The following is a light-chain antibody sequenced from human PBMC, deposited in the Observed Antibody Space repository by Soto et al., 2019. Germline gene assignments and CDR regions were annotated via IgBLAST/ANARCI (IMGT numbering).Light chain of an antibody. Sequence: QSALTQPRSVSGSPGQSVTISCTGTSSDVGGYNYVSWYQEQPGKAPKLMIYDVSKRPSGVPDRFSGSKSGNTASLTISGLQAEDEADYYCCSYAGSYSYVFGTGPNVNV. CDR3: CSYAGSYSYV. CDR1: SSDVGGYNY. J-gene: IGLJ1*01. CDR2: DVS. V-gene: IGLV2-11*01.